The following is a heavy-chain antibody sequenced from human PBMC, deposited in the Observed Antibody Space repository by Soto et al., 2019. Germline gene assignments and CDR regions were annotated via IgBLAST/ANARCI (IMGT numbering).Heavy chain of an antibody. J-gene: IGHJ4*02. CDR2: IYYSGST. V-gene: IGHV4-59*01. CDR1: GVSISSYY. Sequence: PSETLSLTCTVSGVSISSYYWSWIRQPPGKGLEWIGYIYYSGSTNYNPSLKSRVTISVDTSKNQFSLKLSSVTAADTAVYYCARVGEMTTVEYWGQGTLVTVSS. D-gene: IGHD4-17*01. CDR3: ARVGEMTTVEY.